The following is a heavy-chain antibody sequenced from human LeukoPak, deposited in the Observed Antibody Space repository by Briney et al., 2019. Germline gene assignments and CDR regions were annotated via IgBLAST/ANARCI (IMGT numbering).Heavy chain of an antibody. J-gene: IGHJ6*02. V-gene: IGHV4-30-4*01. CDR1: GGSISSGDYY. Sequence: PSQTLSLTCTVSGGSISSGDYYWSWIRQPPGKGLEWIGEIYHSGSTNYNPSLKSRVTISVDKSKNQFSLKLSSVTAADTAVYYCARGGDVLRFLEWSHPNYYGMDVWGQGTTVTVSS. CDR2: IYHSGST. D-gene: IGHD3-3*01. CDR3: ARGGDVLRFLEWSHPNYYGMDV.